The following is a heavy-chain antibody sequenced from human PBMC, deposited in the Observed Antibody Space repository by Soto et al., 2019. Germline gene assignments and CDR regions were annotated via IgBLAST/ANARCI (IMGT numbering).Heavy chain of an antibody. CDR2: INPNTGGT. V-gene: IGHV1-2*04. CDR1: GYTFTGYY. D-gene: IGHD1-26*01. CDR3: ASEKWELLGLGAFDI. J-gene: IGHJ3*02. Sequence: ASVKVSCKASGYTFTGYYIHWVRQAPGQGLEWVGWINPNTGGTNYAQKFQGWVTMTKNTLYLQMNSLRAEDTAVYYCASEKWELLGLGAFDIWGQGTTVTVSS.